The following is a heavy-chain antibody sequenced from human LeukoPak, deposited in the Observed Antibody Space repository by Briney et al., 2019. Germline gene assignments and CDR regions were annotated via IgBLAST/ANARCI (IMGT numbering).Heavy chain of an antibody. Sequence: PGGSLRLSCAASGFTVSGNYMTWVRQAPGKGLESVSVIYSGGSTYSADSVKDRFTIPRDNSMNTLYLQMNNLRVEDTAVYFCARVNPLYQLLGSWFDPWGQGTLVTVSS. CDR1: GFTVSGNY. V-gene: IGHV3-66*01. CDR2: IYSGGST. CDR3: ARVNPLYQLLGSWFDP. J-gene: IGHJ5*02. D-gene: IGHD2-2*01.